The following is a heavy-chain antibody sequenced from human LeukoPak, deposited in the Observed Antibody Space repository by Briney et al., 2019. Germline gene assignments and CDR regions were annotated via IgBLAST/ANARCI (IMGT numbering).Heavy chain of an antibody. J-gene: IGHJ4*02. CDR3: TPTEGGHGGSLDY. CDR2: IRSKAYGGTT. V-gene: IGHV3-49*04. Sequence: PGGSLRLSCTASGFTVGDYAMSWVRQAPGKGLEWVGVIRSKAYGGTTEYAASVKGRFTISRDDSKSIAYLQMNSLKTEDTAVYYCTPTEGGHGGSLDYWGQGTLVTVSS. D-gene: IGHD5-12*01. CDR1: GFTVGDYA.